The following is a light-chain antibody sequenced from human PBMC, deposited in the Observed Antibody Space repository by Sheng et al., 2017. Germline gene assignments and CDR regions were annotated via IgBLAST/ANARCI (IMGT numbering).Light chain of an antibody. J-gene: IGKJ4*01. CDR1: QGIRND. Sequence: AIQMTQSPSSLSASVGDRVTITCRASQGIRNDIGWYQLKPGKAPKLLISAASTLQSGVPSRFSGRGSGTDFTLTINNIQPEDFATYYCQQSYNTVAVSFGGGTKVEI. CDR2: AAS. CDR3: QQSYNTVAVS. V-gene: IGKV1-6*01.